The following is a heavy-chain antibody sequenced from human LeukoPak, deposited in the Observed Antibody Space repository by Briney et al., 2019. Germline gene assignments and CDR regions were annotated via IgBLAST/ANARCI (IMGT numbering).Heavy chain of an antibody. CDR3: ARDTEPRFDH. V-gene: IGHV3-30*04. Sequence: HTGGSLRLSCAASGFIFSNHALHWVRQAPGKGLEWVALISYDGGIEHYADSVRGRFTISRDNSKNTVYLHMSSLRPEDTAIYYCARDTEPRFDHWGQGALITVSS. D-gene: IGHD4-11*01. J-gene: IGHJ4*02. CDR1: GFIFSNHA. CDR2: ISYDGGIE.